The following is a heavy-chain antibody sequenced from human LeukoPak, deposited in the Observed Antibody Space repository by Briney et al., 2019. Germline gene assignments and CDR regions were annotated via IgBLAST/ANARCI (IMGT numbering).Heavy chain of an antibody. V-gene: IGHV4-59*01. CDR2: FYYSRDT. CDR1: GGSMRGFY. CDR3: ARWNYDILTGYRYFDY. J-gene: IGHJ4*02. D-gene: IGHD3-9*01. Sequence: SETLSLTCTVSGGSMRGFYWSWIRQPPGKGLEWIGYFYYSRDTNYNPALKSRVTISVDTSKNQFSLEVNSLTAADTAVYYCARWNYDILTGYRYFDYWGQGTLVTVSS.